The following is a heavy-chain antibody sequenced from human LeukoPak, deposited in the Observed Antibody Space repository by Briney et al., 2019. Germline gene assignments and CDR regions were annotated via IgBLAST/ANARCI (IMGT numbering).Heavy chain of an antibody. J-gene: IGHJ3*02. Sequence: GGSLRLSCAASGFTFSTYGMHWVRQAPGKGLEGVAVILYDGTNKSYADSVKGRFTISRDNSKNTLYLQMNSLRVEDTAVYYCSAHWLAFDIWGQGTMVTVSS. V-gene: IGHV3-30*03. D-gene: IGHD1-1*01. CDR1: GFTFSTYG. CDR3: SAHWLAFDI. CDR2: ILYDGTNK.